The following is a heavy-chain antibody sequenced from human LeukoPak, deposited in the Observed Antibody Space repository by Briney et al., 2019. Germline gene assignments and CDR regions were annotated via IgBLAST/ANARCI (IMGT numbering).Heavy chain of an antibody. Sequence: GESLKISCKGSGYRFASYWISWVRQMPGKGLEWMGRIDPSDSHTNYSPSFQGHVTISGDKSISTAYLQWSSLKASDTAMYYCARQYHYDSSGYTYAFEIWGPGTWVTVSS. CDR1: GYRFASYW. D-gene: IGHD3-22*01. J-gene: IGHJ3*02. CDR2: IDPSDSHT. V-gene: IGHV5-10-1*01. CDR3: ARQYHYDSSGYTYAFEI.